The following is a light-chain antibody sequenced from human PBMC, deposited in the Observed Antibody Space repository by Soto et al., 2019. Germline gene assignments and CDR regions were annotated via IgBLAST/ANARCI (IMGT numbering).Light chain of an antibody. CDR1: QSVSSSY. CDR3: QQYGSSPFT. Sequence: EIGLTQSPGTLSLSPGERATLSCRASQSVSSSYLAWYQQKPGQAPRLLIYGASSRATGIPDRFSGSGSGTDVTLTISSLEPEDFAVYYCQQYGSSPFTFGQGTRLEIK. CDR2: GAS. J-gene: IGKJ5*01. V-gene: IGKV3-20*01.